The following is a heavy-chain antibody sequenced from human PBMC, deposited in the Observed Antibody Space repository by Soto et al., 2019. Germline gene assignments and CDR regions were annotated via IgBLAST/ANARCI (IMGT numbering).Heavy chain of an antibody. CDR1: GFTFSSDS. V-gene: IGHV3-21*01. CDR3: ARSLRGILDDFDI. Sequence: EVQLVESGGGLVKPGGSLRLSCAASGFTFSSDSMNWVRQAPGKGLEWVSSISSSNNNIYYADSVKGRFTISRDNAKNSLYLQMNSLRAEDTAVYYCARSLRGILDDFDIWGQGTMVTVSS. J-gene: IGHJ3*02. CDR2: ISSSNNNI. D-gene: IGHD3-9*01.